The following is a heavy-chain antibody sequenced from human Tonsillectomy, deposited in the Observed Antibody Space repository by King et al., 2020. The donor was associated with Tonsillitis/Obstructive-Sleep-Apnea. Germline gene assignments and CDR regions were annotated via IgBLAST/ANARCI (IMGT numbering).Heavy chain of an antibody. CDR2: IYPDDSDS. D-gene: IGHD5-12*01. J-gene: IGHJ4*02. V-gene: IGHV5-51*01. CDR3: ARRGYGDY. CDR1: GYSFANYW. Sequence: VQLVESGAEVKKPGESLEISCKGSGYSFANYWIGWVRQMPGKGLEWMGVIYPDDSDSRYSPSFQGQVTISADKSINTAYLQWSSLKASDTAIYYCARRGYGDYWGQGTLVTVSS.